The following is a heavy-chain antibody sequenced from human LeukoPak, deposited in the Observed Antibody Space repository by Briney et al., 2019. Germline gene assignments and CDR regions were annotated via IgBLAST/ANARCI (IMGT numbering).Heavy chain of an antibody. CDR3: ARNLPIAVAGPIDY. Sequence: ASVKVSCKASGYTFTSYGISWVRQAPGQGLEWMGWISAHNGNTNYAQKLQGRVTMTTDTSTSTAYMELRSLRSDDTAVYYCARNLPIAVAGPIDYWGQGTLVTVSS. J-gene: IGHJ4*02. D-gene: IGHD6-19*01. V-gene: IGHV1-18*01. CDR2: ISAHNGNT. CDR1: GYTFTSYG.